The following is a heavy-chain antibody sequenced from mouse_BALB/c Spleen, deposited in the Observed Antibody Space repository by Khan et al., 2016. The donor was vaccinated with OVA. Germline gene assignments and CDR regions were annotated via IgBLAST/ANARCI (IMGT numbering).Heavy chain of an antibody. CDR2: IWGGGIT. CDR3: ARTYYRYDGYYAVDY. D-gene: IGHD2-14*01. J-gene: IGHJ4*01. V-gene: IGHV2-6-4*01. CDR1: GFSLSRYN. Sequence: QVQLKESGPGLVAPSQSLSITCTVSGFSLSRYNIHWVRQPPGKGLEWLGMIWGGGITDYNSVLKSRLSIRKDNSKSQVFLKMNSLQTDDTAMYYCARTYYRYDGYYAVDYWGQGTSVTVSS.